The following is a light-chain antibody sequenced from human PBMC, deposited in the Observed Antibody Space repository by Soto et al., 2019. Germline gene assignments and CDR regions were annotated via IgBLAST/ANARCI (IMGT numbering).Light chain of an antibody. V-gene: IGLV2-14*01. Sequence: QSALTQPASVSGSPGQSITISCTGTSSDVGAYNYVSWYQQHPGKAPKLMIYDVSNRPSVVSNRFSGSRSGNTASLTISGLQAEDEADYYCSSYTSSLSYVFGTGTKVTVL. CDR3: SSYTSSLSYV. CDR1: SSDVGAYNY. CDR2: DVS. J-gene: IGLJ1*01.